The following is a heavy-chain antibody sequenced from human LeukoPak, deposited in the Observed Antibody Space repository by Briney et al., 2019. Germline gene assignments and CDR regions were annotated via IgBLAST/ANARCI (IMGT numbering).Heavy chain of an antibody. Sequence: GGSLRLSCAASGFTLRSYAMSWVRQAPGKGLEWVSSITGGGGSTYYADSVKGRFTISRDDSKNTLCLQINSLRAEDTAVYYCAKSAAVTTAWFDPWGQGTLLTVSS. CDR3: AKSAAVTTAWFDP. D-gene: IGHD4-17*01. CDR1: GFTLRSYA. CDR2: ITGGGGST. V-gene: IGHV3-23*01. J-gene: IGHJ5*02.